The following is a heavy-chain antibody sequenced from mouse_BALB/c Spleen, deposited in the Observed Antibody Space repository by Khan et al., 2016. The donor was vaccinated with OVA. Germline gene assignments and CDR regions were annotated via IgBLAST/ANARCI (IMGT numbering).Heavy chain of an antibody. V-gene: IGHV2-2*02. CDR2: MWSGGST. CDR1: GFSLTTYG. D-gene: IGHD2-4*01. CDR3: ARNYDYDDGLAY. J-gene: IGHJ3*01. Sequence: QVQLKQSGPGLVQPSQSLSITCTVSGFSLTTYGVHWVRQSPGKGLEWLGVMWSGGSTDYNAAFISRLSISKDNSKSQVFFKMNSLQDNDTAIYYCARNYDYDDGLAYWGQGTLVTVSA.